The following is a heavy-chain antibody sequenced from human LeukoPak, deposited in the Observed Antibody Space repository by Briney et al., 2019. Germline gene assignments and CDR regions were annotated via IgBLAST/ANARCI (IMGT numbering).Heavy chain of an antibody. J-gene: IGHJ3*02. V-gene: IGHV4-4*07. CDR2: IYTSGST. Sequence: PSETLSLTCTVSGGSISSYYWSWIRQPAGKGLEWIGRIYTSGSTNYNPSLKSRVTMSVDTSKNQFSLKLSSVTAADTAVYYCATAAAGIGRGPPDAFDIWGQGTMVTVSS. D-gene: IGHD6-13*01. CDR1: GGSISSYY. CDR3: ATAAAGIGRGPPDAFDI.